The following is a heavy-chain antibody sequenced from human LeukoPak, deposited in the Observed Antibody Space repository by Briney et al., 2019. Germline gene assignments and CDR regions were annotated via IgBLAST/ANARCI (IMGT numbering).Heavy chain of an antibody. CDR3: GSGYGSGSPTYYFDY. CDR1: GFTFSSYA. Sequence: GGSLRLSCAASGFTFSSYAMSWVRQAPGKGLEWVSVIYSGGSTYYADSVKGRFTISRDNSKNTLYLQMNSLRAEDTAVYYCGSGYGSGSPTYYFDYWGQGTLVTVSS. V-gene: IGHV3-53*01. D-gene: IGHD3-10*01. CDR2: IYSGGST. J-gene: IGHJ4*02.